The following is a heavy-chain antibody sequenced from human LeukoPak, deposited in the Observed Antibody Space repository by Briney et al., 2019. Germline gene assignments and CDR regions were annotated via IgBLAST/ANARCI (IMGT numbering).Heavy chain of an antibody. CDR1: GFTFSSYA. J-gene: IGHJ4*02. CDR2: ISGSGGST. V-gene: IGHV3-23*01. D-gene: IGHD6-19*01. CDR3: AKDGDTLAGIDPYYFGD. Sequence: GGSLRLSCAASGFTFSSYAMSWVRQAPGKGLEWVSAISGSGGSTYYADSVKGRFTISRDNSKNTLYLQMNSLRAEDTAVYYCAKDGDTLAGIDPYYFGDWGQGTLLTVSS.